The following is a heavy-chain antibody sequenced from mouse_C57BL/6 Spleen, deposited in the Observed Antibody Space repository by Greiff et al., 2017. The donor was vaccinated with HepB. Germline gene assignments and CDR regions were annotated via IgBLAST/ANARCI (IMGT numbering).Heavy chain of an antibody. Sequence: QVQLKESGPELVKPGASVKISCKASGYAFSSSWMNWVKQRPGKGLEWIGRIYPGDGDTNYNGKFRGKATLTADKSSSTAYMQLSSLTSEDSAVYVSARSLDYGSYAMDYWGQGTSVTVSS. D-gene: IGHD2-2*01. J-gene: IGHJ4*01. CDR1: GYAFSSSW. CDR3: ARSLDYGSYAMDY. V-gene: IGHV1-82*01. CDR2: IYPGDGDT.